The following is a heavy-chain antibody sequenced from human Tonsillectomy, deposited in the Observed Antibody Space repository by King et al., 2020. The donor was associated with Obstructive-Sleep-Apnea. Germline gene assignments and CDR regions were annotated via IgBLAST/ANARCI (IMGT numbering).Heavy chain of an antibody. D-gene: IGHD1-26*01. CDR3: VRLGGATPYYGMDV. CDR2: IYGGDSDT. J-gene: IGHJ6*02. Sequence: EQLVQSGAEVKKPGESLRISCKVSGSSFTTYWIAWVRQMPGKGLEWMGIIYGGDSDTTYSPSFQGQVTITADKFISTAYLQWSSLKASDTAMYYCVRLGGATPYYGMDVWGQGTTVTVSS. CDR1: GSSFTTYW. V-gene: IGHV5-51*01.